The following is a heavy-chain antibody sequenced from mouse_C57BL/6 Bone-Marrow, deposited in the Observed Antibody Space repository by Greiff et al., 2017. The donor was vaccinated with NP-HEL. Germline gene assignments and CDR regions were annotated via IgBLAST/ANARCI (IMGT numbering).Heavy chain of an antibody. CDR2: INPYNGGT. D-gene: IGHD2-4*01. V-gene: IGHV1-19*01. CDR1: GYTFTDYY. CDR3: ARDEDYDAWFAY. Sequence: VQLKQSGPVLVKPGASVKMSCKASGYTFTDYYMNWVKQSHGKSLEWIEVINPYNGGTSYNQKFKGKATLTVDKSSSTAYMELNSLTSEDSAVYYCARDEDYDAWFAYWGQGTLVTVSA. J-gene: IGHJ3*01.